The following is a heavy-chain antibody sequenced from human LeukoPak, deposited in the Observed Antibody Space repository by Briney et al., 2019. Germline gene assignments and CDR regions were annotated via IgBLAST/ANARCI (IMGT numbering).Heavy chain of an antibody. V-gene: IGHV3-11*01. J-gene: IGHJ6*02. Sequence: GGSLRLSCAASGFSFSDYFMTWIRQAPGKGPEWVSHISGRSGVISYADSVKGRFTISRDNAKNSVYLQMNGLRAGDTGVYYCARAGGTGFWSGPDNYGLDVWGQGTTVTVFS. CDR1: GFSFSDYF. D-gene: IGHD3-3*01. CDR2: ISGRSGVI. CDR3: ARAGGTGFWSGPDNYGLDV.